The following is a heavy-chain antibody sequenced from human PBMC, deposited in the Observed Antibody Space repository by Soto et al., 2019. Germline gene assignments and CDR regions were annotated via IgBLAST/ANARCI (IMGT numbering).Heavy chain of an antibody. CDR3: AGDPDSHYNDSHASSYP. CDR1: GGTCSTYT. J-gene: IGHJ5*02. V-gene: IGHV1-69*04. CDR2: IIPIIGII. Sequence: ASVKVSCKAAGGTCSTYTITWVRQAPGQGLEWMGRIIPIIGIINYAQKFQGRVTITADKFTGTAYMELTRLRSDDTAVYYCAGDPDSHYNDSHASSYPWGQGTLVTVSS. D-gene: IGHD3-22*01.